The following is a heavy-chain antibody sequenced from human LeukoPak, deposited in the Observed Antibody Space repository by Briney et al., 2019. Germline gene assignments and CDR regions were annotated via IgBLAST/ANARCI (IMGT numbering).Heavy chain of an antibody. CDR2: IRYDGSNK. J-gene: IGHJ4*02. V-gene: IGHV3-30*02. CDR1: GFTFSSYG. D-gene: IGHD3-16*02. CDR3: AKDRVYDYVWGSYPIDFDY. Sequence: GGSLRLSCAASGFTFSSYGMHWVRQAPGKGLEWVTFIRYDGSNKYYADSVKGRFTISRDNSMNTLYLQMNSLRAEDTAVYYCAKDRVYDYVWGSYPIDFDYWGQGTLVTVSS.